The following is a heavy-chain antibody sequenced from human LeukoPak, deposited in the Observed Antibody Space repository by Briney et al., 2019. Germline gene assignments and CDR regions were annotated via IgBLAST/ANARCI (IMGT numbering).Heavy chain of an antibody. CDR1: GFTFNSHA. CDR3: AKGRNEDGDAALNY. CDR2: ISGSGGNT. J-gene: IGHJ4*02. V-gene: IGHV3-23*01. Sequence: QPWGSLRLSCAASGFTFNSHAMNRVRQPSGKGPEWGSSISGSGGNTFYADSVKGRFTISRDNSKNTLYLQMNSLRAEDTAAYHCAKGRNEDGDAALNYWGQGTLVTVSS. D-gene: IGHD4-17*01.